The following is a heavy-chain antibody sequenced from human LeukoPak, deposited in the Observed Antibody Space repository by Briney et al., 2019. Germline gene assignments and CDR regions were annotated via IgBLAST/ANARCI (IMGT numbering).Heavy chain of an antibody. CDR1: GFTFSNAW. CDR3: TTGPYYDILTGYCTRHFDY. CDR2: IKSKTDGGTT. J-gene: IGHJ4*02. Sequence: GGSLRLSCAASGFTFSNAWMSWVRQAPGKGLEWVGRIKSKTDGGTTDYAAPVKGRFTISRDDSKYTMYLQMNSLKTDDTDGYYCTTGPYYDILTGYCTRHFDYWGQGTLVTVSS. D-gene: IGHD3-9*01. V-gene: IGHV3-15*01.